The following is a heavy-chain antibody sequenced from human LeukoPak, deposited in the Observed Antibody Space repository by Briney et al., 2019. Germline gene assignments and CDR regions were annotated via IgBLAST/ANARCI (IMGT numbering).Heavy chain of an antibody. CDR3: AREGRGYCSSNSCYRDAFEI. V-gene: IGHV3-48*01. CDR2: ISSSSSTI. Sequence: GGSLRLSCAAPGFTFSSYSMNWVRQAPGKGLEWVSYISSSSSTIYYADSVKGRFTISRDNAKNSLYLQMNSLRAEDTAVYYCAREGRGYCSSNSCYRDAFEIWGQGTMVTASS. J-gene: IGHJ3*02. CDR1: GFTFSSYS. D-gene: IGHD2-2*02.